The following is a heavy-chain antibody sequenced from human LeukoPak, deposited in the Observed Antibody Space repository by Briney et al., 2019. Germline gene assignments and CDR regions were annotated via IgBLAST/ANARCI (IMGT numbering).Heavy chain of an antibody. CDR2: ISGSGGST. CDR3: AKDAPTGYYDILTDYYKDGMDV. D-gene: IGHD3-9*01. CDR1: GFTFSSYA. J-gene: IGHJ6*02. Sequence: PGGSLRLSCAASGFTFSSYAMSWVRQAPGKGLEWVSAISGSGGSTYYADFVTGRFTISRHNSKNTLYLQMNSLRAEDTAVYYCAKDAPTGYYDILTDYYKDGMDVWGQGTTVTVSS. V-gene: IGHV3-23*01.